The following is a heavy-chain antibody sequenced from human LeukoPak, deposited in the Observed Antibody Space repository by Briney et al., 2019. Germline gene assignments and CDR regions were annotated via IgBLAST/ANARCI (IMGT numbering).Heavy chain of an antibody. CDR2: IYWNDDK. J-gene: IGHJ5*02. Sequence: SGPTLVKPTQTLTLTCTFSGFSLSSSGVGVGWIRQPPGKAPEWLALIYWNDDKRYRPSLKSRLTITKDTSKNQVVLTVTNMDPVGTATYYCVHRPPSSSDWFDPWGQGTLSPSPQ. CDR1: GFSLSSSGVG. CDR3: VHRPPSSSDWFDP. D-gene: IGHD6-6*01. V-gene: IGHV2-5*01.